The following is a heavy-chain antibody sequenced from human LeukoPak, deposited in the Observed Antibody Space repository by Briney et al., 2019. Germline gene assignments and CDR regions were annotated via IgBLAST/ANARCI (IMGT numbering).Heavy chain of an antibody. J-gene: IGHJ6*02. CDR3: ARSGITGTTTLDYYYGMDV. D-gene: IGHD1-20*01. CDR1: GGSFSSSY. CDR2: IFYTGGT. Sequence: PSETLSLTCTVSGGSFSSSYWSWIRQPPGKGLEWIGHIFYTGGTNYNPSLKSRVTISVDTSKNQFSLELSSVTAADTAVYYCARSGITGTTTLDYYYGMDVWGQGTTVTVSS. V-gene: IGHV4-59*12.